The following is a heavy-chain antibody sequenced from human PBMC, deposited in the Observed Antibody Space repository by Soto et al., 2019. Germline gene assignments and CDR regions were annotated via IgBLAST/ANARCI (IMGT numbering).Heavy chain of an antibody. J-gene: IGHJ3*02. Sequence: GGSLRLSCAASGFTFSSYAMSWVRQAPGKGLEWVSAISGSGGSTYYADSVKGRFTISRDNSKNTLYLQMNSLRAEDTAIYYCAKTLYSNSHYDAFDIWGQGTMVTVSS. V-gene: IGHV3-23*01. CDR2: ISGSGGST. CDR3: AKTLYSNSHYDAFDI. D-gene: IGHD4-4*01. CDR1: GFTFSSYA.